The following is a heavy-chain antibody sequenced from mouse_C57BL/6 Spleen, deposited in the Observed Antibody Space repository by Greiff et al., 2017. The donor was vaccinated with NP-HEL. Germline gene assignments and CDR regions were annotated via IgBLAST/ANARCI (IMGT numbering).Heavy chain of an antibody. Sequence: VQLQQSGAELARPGASVKLSCKASGYTFTSYGISWVKQRTGQGLEWIGYINPSSGNTYYNEKFKGKATLTADKSSSTAYMELRSLTSEDSAVYFGASCISAVVALDYWGQGTTLTVSS. V-gene: IGHV1-81*01. CDR2: INPSSGNT. D-gene: IGHD1-1*01. J-gene: IGHJ2*01. CDR3: ASCISAVVALDY. CDR1: GYTFTSYG.